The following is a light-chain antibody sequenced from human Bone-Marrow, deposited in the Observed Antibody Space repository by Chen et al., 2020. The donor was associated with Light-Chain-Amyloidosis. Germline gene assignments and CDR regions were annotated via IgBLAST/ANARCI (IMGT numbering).Light chain of an antibody. Sequence: SYVLTQPSSVSVAPGQTATIACGGHNIGSTSVHWYQQTPGQAPLLVVYEVSERHSGIPERLSGSNSGNTATLTISRVEAGDEADYYCQVWDRSSDRPVFGGGTKLTVL. J-gene: IGLJ3*02. CDR2: EVS. CDR3: QVWDRSSDRPV. CDR1: NIGSTS. V-gene: IGLV3-21*02.